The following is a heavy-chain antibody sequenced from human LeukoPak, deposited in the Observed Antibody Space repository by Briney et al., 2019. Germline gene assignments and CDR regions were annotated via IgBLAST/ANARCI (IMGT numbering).Heavy chain of an antibody. CDR3: ARHVYYDSSGYLYYFDY. CDR1: GYSFTSYW. CDR2: IYPGDSGT. Sequence: GESLKISCKGSGYSFTSYWIAWVRQMPGKGLEWIEIIYPGDSGTRYRPSFQGQVPISADKSISTAYLQWSSLKASDTAMYYCARHVYYDSSGYLYYFDYWGQGPLVTVSS. J-gene: IGHJ4*02. V-gene: IGHV5-51*01. D-gene: IGHD3-22*01.